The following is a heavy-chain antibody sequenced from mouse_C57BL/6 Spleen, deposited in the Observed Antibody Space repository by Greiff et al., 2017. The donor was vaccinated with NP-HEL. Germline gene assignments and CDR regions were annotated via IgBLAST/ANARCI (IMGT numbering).Heavy chain of an antibody. CDR2: INPSSGYT. CDR3: ARYGSSYFDAMDY. V-gene: IGHV1-4*01. CDR1: GYTFTSYT. J-gene: IGHJ4*01. Sequence: VQLQQSGAELARPGASVKMSCKASGYTFTSYTMHWVKQRPGQGLEWIGYINPSSGYTKYNQKFKDKATLTADKSSSTAYMQLSSLTSEDSAVYYCARYGSSYFDAMDYWGQGTSVTVSS. D-gene: IGHD1-1*01.